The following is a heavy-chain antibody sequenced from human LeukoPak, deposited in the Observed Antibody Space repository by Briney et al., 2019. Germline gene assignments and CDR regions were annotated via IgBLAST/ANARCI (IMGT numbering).Heavy chain of an antibody. CDR3: ARDGEWELPPGYFDY. J-gene: IGHJ4*02. CDR2: INPNSGGT. CDR1: GYTFTGYY. D-gene: IGHD1-26*01. V-gene: IGHV1-2*02. Sequence: ASVKVSCKASGYTFTGYYMHWVRQAPGHGLEWMGCINPNSGGTNYAQKFQGRVTMTRDTSISTAYMELSRLRSDDTAVYYCARDGEWELPPGYFDYWGQGTLVTVSS.